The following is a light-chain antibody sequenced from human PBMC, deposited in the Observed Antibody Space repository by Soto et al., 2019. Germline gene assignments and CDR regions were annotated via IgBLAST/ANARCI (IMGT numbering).Light chain of an antibody. CDR3: QQYGSSPAYT. J-gene: IGKJ2*01. Sequence: EIVLTQSPGTLSLSPGERATLSCRASQSVRSTYLAWYQQKPGQAPRLLIYGASNRATGIPDRFSGRGSGTDFSLTISRLEPEDFAVYYCQQYGSSPAYTFGQGTKLEIK. V-gene: IGKV3-20*01. CDR1: QSVRSTY. CDR2: GAS.